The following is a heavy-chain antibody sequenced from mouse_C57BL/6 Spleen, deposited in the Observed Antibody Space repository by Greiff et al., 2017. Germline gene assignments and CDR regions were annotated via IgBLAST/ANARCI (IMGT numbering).Heavy chain of an antibody. CDR2: IYPGDGDT. Sequence: QVQLQQSGPELVKPGASVKISCKASGYAFSSSWMNWVKQRPGKGLEWIGRIYPGDGDTNYNGKFKGKATLTADKSSSTAYMQLSSLTSEDSAVYFCARSEVYYDYVDYWGQGTTLTVSS. CDR1: GYAFSSSW. J-gene: IGHJ2*01. CDR3: ARSEVYYDYVDY. V-gene: IGHV1-82*01. D-gene: IGHD2-4*01.